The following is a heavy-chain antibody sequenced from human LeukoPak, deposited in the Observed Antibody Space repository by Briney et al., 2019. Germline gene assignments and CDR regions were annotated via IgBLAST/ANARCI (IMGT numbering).Heavy chain of an antibody. CDR1: GYTFTSYG. V-gene: IGHV1-18*01. Sequence: ASVKVSCKASGYTFTSYGISWVRQAPGQGLEWMGWISAYNGNTNYAQKLQGRVTMTTDTSTSTAYMELRSLRSDDTAVYYCARDYDSSGYYPAEYFQHWGQGTLVTVSS. CDR3: ARDYDSSGYYPAEYFQH. CDR2: ISAYNGNT. D-gene: IGHD3-22*01. J-gene: IGHJ1*01.